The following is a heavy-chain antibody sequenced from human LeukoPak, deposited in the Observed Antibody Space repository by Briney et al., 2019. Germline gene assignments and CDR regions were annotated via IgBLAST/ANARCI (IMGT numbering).Heavy chain of an antibody. D-gene: IGHD2-2*01. CDR2: ISYDGSNK. CDR3: ARDITRYCSSTSCFGGAFDI. Sequence: PGRSLRLSCAASGFTFSSYAMHWVRQAPGKGLEWVAVISYDGSNKYYADSVKGRFTISRDNSKNTLYLQMNSLRAEDTAVYYCARDITRYCSSTSCFGGAFDIWGQGTMVTVSS. V-gene: IGHV3-30-3*01. J-gene: IGHJ3*02. CDR1: GFTFSSYA.